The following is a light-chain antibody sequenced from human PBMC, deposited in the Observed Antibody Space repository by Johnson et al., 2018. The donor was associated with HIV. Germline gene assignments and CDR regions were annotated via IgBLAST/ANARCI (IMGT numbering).Light chain of an antibody. CDR3: GTWDSSLRTAF. CDR1: VSNIESYF. Sequence: QSVLTQPPSVSVAPGQTVNISCSGNVSNIESYFVSWYQQLPGAAPTLLIYEDNKRPSGIPDRFSGSKSGATATLGITGLQTADEADYYCGTWDSSLRTAFFGTGTKVTVL. V-gene: IGLV1-51*02. J-gene: IGLJ1*01. CDR2: EDN.